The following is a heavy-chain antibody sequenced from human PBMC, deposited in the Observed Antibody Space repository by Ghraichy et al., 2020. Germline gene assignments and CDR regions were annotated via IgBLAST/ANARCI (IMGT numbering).Heavy chain of an antibody. CDR3: ARDPYDSSAYGAFDV. CDR2: INPDGSGK. D-gene: IGHD3-22*01. Sequence: LSLTCAASGFTFSRYWMTWVRQAPGKGLEWVANINPDGSGKEYVDSVKGRLTISRDNAKNSLYLQMNSLRADDTAVYYCARDPYDSSAYGAFDVWGQGTMVTVSS. V-gene: IGHV3-7*01. CDR1: GFTFSRYW. J-gene: IGHJ3*01.